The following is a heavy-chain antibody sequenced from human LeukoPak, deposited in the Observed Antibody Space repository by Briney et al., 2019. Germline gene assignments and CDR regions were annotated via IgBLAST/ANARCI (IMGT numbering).Heavy chain of an antibody. V-gene: IGHV1-18*04. J-gene: IGHJ6*04. CDR2: ISAYT. CDR3: ARGVTYYDILTGYYNGQYGMDV. D-gene: IGHD3-9*01. CDR1: GYTFTSYG. Sequence: ASVKVSCKASGYTFTSYGISWVRQAPGQGLEWMGWISAYTNYAQKLQGRVTMTTDTSTSTAYMELRSLRSDDTAVYYCARGVTYYDILTGYYNGQYGMDVWGKGTTVTVSS.